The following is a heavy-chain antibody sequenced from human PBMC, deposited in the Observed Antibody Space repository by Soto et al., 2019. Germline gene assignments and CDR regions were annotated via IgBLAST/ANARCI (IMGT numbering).Heavy chain of an antibody. V-gene: IGHV1-18*01. CDR1: GYTFTIYG. D-gene: IGHD3-10*01. CDR3: ARDSVLLPPVRWFDP. J-gene: IGHJ5*02. Sequence: GASVKVSCKASGYTFTIYGISWVRRAPGQGLEWMGWISAYNGNTNYAQKLQGRVTMTTDTSTSTAYMELRSLRSDDTAVYYCARDSVLLPPVRWFDPWGQGTLDTVSS. CDR2: ISAYNGNT.